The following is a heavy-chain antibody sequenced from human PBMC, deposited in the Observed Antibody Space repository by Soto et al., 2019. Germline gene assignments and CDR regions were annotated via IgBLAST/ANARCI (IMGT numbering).Heavy chain of an antibody. D-gene: IGHD3-16*01. V-gene: IGHV1-3*01. CDR1: GYTFTSYA. CDR3: ARLLIKGGWFDP. J-gene: IGHJ5*02. CDR2: INAGNGNT. Sequence: QVQLVQSGAEVKKPGASVKVSCKAPGYTFTSYAMHWVRQAPGQRLEWMGWINAGNGNTKYSQKFQGRVTITRDTSASTAYMELSSLRSEDTAVYYCARLLIKGGWFDPWGQGTLVTVSS.